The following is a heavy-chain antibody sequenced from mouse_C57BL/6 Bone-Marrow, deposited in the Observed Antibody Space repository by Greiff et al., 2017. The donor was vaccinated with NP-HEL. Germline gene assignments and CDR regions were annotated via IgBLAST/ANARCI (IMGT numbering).Heavy chain of an antibody. CDR2: IYPRSGNT. D-gene: IGHD4-1*01. Sequence: VQLQQSGAELARPGASVKLSCKASGYTFTSYGISWVKQRTGQGLEWIGEIYPRSGNTYYNEKFKGKATLTADKSSSTAYMELRSLTSEDSAVYFCAREGNWPYFDYWAKAPLSQSPQ. V-gene: IGHV1-81*01. J-gene: IGHJ2*01. CDR1: GYTFTSYG. CDR3: AREGNWPYFDY.